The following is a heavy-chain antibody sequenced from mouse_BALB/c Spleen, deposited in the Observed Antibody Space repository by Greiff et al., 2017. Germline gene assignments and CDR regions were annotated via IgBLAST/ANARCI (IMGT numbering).Heavy chain of an antibody. CDR2: INSNGGST. J-gene: IGHJ3*01. V-gene: IGHV5-6-3*01. CDR3: ARDGGFAY. Sequence: EVQLVESGGGLVQPGGSLKLSCAASGFTFSSYGMSWVRQTPDKRLELVATINSNGGSTYYPDSVKGRFTISRDNAKNTLYLQMSSLKSEDTAMYYCARDGGFAYWGQGTLVTVSA. CDR1: GFTFSSYG.